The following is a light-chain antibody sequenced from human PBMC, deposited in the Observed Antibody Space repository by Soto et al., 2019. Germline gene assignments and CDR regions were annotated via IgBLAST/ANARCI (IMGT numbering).Light chain of an antibody. V-gene: IGKV3D-20*02. CDR2: DAS. CDR1: QSVSSNY. Sequence: ESVLTQSPVTLSLSAVERSTLSCMASQSVSSNYLAWYQQKPGQAPRLLIYDASKRATGIPARFSGSGSGTDFTLTISSLEPEDFAVYYCQQRSIWPWTFGQGTKVDIK. J-gene: IGKJ1*01. CDR3: QQRSIWPWT.